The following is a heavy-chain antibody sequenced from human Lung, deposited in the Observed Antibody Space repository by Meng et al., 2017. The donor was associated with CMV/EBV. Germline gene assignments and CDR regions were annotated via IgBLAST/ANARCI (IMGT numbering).Heavy chain of an antibody. D-gene: IGHD3-10*01. CDR2: ISSSGSTI. Sequence: LSCAASGLTFSSYEMNWVRQAPGKGLEWVSYISSSGSTIYYADSVKGRFTISRDNAKNSLYLQMNSLRAEDTAVYYCANMVRGVFWYWVQGTLVTVSS. J-gene: IGHJ4*02. CDR3: ANMVRGVFWY. CDR1: GLTFSSYE. V-gene: IGHV3-48*03.